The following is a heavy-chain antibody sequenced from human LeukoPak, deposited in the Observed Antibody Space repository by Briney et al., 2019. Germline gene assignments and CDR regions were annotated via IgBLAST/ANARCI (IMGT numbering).Heavy chain of an antibody. V-gene: IGHV4-34*01. J-gene: IGHJ5*02. D-gene: IGHD3-10*01. CDR1: GGSFSGYY. Sequence: SETLSLTCAVYGGSFSGYYWSWIRQPPGKGLEWIGEINHSGSTNYNPSLKSRVTISVDTSNNQFSLKLSSVTAADTAVYYCARHRPSYYYGSGSYYWTWFDPWGQGTLVTVSS. CDR3: ARHRPSYYYGSGSYYWTWFDP. CDR2: INHSGST.